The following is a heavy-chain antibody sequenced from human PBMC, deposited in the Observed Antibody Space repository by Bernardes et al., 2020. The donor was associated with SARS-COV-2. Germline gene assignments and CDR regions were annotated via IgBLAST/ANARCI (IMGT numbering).Heavy chain of an antibody. V-gene: IGHV4-4*07. D-gene: IGHD1-20*01. CDR2: IYSTGIT. Sequence: SETLSLTCTVSGGSISSYYWNWIRQPAGKGLEWIGRIYSTGITDYNPSLESRVTISVDTTNNQFSLRLNSLTAADTAVYYCARDGRPGVREITGTPLDPWGQGTIVTVSA. J-gene: IGHJ5*02. CDR1: GGSISSYY. CDR3: ARDGRPGVREITGTPLDP.